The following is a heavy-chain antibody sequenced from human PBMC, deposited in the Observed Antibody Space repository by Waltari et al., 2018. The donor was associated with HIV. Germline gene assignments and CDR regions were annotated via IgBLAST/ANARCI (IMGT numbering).Heavy chain of an antibody. D-gene: IGHD1-26*01. J-gene: IGHJ2*01. CDR1: GGTFSSYA. CDR3: ARVTRLVRAVGDWYFDL. CDR2: IIPIFGTA. V-gene: IGHV1-69*01. Sequence: QVQLVQSGAEVKKPGSSVKVSCKASGGTFSSYAISWVRQAPGQGLEWMGGIIPIFGTANYAQKFQGRVTITADESTSTAYMELSSLRSEDTAVYYCARVTRLVRAVGDWYFDLWGRGTLVTVSS.